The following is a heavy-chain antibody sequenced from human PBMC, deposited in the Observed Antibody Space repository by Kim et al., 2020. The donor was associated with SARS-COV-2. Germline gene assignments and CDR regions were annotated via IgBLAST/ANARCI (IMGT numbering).Heavy chain of an antibody. V-gene: IGHV3-30-3*01. CDR3: AGSLLRYFDWYNQDPRSKDYYGMDV. D-gene: IGHD3-9*01. J-gene: IGHJ6*02. Sequence: GGSLRLSCAASGFTFSSYAMHWVRQAPGKGLEWVAVISYDGSNKYYADSVKGRFTISRDNSKNTLYLQMNSLRAEDTAVYYCAGSLLRYFDWYNQDPRSKDYYGMDVWGQGTTVTVSS. CDR2: ISYDGSNK. CDR1: GFTFSSYA.